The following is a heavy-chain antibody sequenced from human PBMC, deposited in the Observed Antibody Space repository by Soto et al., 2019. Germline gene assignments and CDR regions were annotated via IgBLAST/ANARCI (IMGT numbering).Heavy chain of an antibody. V-gene: IGHV4-59*01. J-gene: IGHJ5*02. CDR2: IYYSVST. CDR1: GGSISSYY. CDR3: ERGTIRFDP. Sequence: SETLSLTCTVSGGSISSYYWSWIRQPPGKGLEWIGYIYYSVSTNYNPSLKSRVTISVDTSKNQFSLKLSSVTAADTAVYYCERGTIRFDPWGQGTLVTVSS.